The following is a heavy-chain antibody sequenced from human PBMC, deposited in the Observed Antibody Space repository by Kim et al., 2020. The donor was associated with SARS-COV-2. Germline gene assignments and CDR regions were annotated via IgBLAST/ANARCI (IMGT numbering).Heavy chain of an antibody. CDR2: INHSGST. D-gene: IGHD6-13*01. V-gene: IGHV4-34*01. CDR1: GGSFSGYY. J-gene: IGHJ1*01. Sequence: SETLSLTCAVYGGSFSGYYWSWIRQPPGKGLEWIGEINHSGSTNYNPSLKGRVTISVDTSKNQFSLKLSSVTAADTAVYYCARRPAAGIFQHWGQGTLVTVSS. CDR3: ARRPAAGIFQH.